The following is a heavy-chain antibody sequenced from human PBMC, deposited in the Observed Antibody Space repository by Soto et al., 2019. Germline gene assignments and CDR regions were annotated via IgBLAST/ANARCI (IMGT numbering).Heavy chain of an antibody. CDR2: ISYDGSNK. J-gene: IGHJ6*02. V-gene: IGHV3-30*18. CDR1: GFTFSSYG. CDR3: AKELWFGELLSSDYYYYGMDV. Sequence: GSLRLSCAASGFTFSSYGMHWVRQAPGKGLEWVAVISYDGSNKYYADSVKGRFTISRDNSKNTLYLQMNSLRAEDTAVYYCAKELWFGELLSSDYYYYGMDVWGQGTTVTVSS. D-gene: IGHD3-10*01.